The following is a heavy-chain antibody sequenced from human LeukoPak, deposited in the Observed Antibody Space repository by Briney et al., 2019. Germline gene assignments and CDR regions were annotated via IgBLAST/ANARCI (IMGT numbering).Heavy chain of an antibody. CDR1: GGTFSSYA. D-gene: IGHD4-17*01. J-gene: IGHJ4*02. Sequence: SVKVSCKASGGTFSSYAIGWVRQAPGQGLEWMGGIIPIFGTANYAQKFQGRVTITADKSTSTAYMELSSLRSEDTAAYYCALGGYAVTRTLDYWGQGTLVTVSS. CDR3: ALGGYAVTRTLDY. CDR2: IIPIFGTA. V-gene: IGHV1-69*06.